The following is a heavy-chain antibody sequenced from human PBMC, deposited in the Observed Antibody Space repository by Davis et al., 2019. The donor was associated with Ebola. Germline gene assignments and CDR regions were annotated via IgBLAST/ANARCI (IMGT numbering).Heavy chain of an antibody. D-gene: IGHD4-11*01. J-gene: IGHJ4*02. CDR3: ARLLQVEDY. CDR1: GGSISSYY. CDR2: INHSGST. V-gene: IGHV4-34*01. Sequence: PSETLSLTCTVSGGSISSYYWSWIRQPPGKGLEWIGEINHSGSTNYNPSLKSRVTISVDTSKNQFSLKLSSVTAADTAVYYCARLLQVEDYWGQGTLVTVSS.